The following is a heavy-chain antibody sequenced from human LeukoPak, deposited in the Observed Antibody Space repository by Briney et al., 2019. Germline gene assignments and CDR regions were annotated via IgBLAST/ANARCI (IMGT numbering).Heavy chain of an antibody. CDR1: GGSISSYY. V-gene: IGHV4-59*08. Sequence: SETLSLTCTVSGGSISSYYWSWTRQPPGKGLEWIGYIYYSGSTNYNPSLKSRVTISVDTSKNQFSLKLSSVTAADTAVYYCARRMDVWGQGTTVTVSS. CDR3: ARRMDV. J-gene: IGHJ6*02. CDR2: IYYSGST.